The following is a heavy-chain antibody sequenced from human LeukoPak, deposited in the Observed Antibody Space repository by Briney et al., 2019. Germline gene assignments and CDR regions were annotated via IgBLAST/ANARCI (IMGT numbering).Heavy chain of an antibody. CDR3: ARQYSHDSFHFDY. V-gene: IGHV4-38-2*01. D-gene: IGHD4-11*01. Sequence: SETLSLTCAVSGYSISSGYYWGWIRQPPGKGLEWIATIYHSGSTYYNPSLKSRVTISVDTSKNQFSLKLRSVTAADTAVYYCARQYSHDSFHFDYWGQGTLVTVSS. J-gene: IGHJ4*02. CDR1: GYSISSGYY. CDR2: IYHSGST.